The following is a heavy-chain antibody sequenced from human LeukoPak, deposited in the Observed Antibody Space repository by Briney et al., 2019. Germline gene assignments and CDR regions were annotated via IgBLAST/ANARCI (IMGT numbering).Heavy chain of an antibody. CDR1: GFTFSSSE. Sequence: GGSLRLSCAASGFTFSSSEMNWVRQAPGKGLEWISYISSSDITIYYADSVKGRFTISRDNAKNSLYLQMNSLRAEDTAVYYCARGTYYYGSGSYYNWFDPWGQGTLVTVSS. D-gene: IGHD3-10*01. V-gene: IGHV3-48*03. CDR2: ISSSDITI. CDR3: ARGTYYYGSGSYYNWFDP. J-gene: IGHJ5*02.